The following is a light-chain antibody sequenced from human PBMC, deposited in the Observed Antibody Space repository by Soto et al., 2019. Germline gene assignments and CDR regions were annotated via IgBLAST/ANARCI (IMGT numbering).Light chain of an antibody. CDR3: SSYTGISTVV. CDR1: SSDVGGYNY. J-gene: IGLJ2*01. V-gene: IGLV2-14*01. Sequence: QSALTQPASVSGSPGQSITTSCTGTSSDVGGYNYVSWYQQHPGKVPKLMIYDVSKRPSGVSNRLSASKSGNTASLTISGLQADDEADYYCSSYTGISTVVFGGGTKLTVL. CDR2: DVS.